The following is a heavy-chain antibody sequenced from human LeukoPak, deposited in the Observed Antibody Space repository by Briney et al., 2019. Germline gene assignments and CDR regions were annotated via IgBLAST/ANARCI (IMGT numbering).Heavy chain of an antibody. CDR3: SYGANFYFDL. J-gene: IGHJ2*01. V-gene: IGHV3-15*01. D-gene: IGHD4/OR15-4a*01. CDR1: GFTFSSSA. CDR2: IKSQYDGGTT. Sequence: PGGSLRLSCAASGFTFSSSAMSWVRQAPGKGPEWVGRIKSQYDGGTTDYAAPVKGRFSISRDDSKNSLFLQMNSLKAEDTAVYYCSYGANFYFDLWGRGTLVTVSS.